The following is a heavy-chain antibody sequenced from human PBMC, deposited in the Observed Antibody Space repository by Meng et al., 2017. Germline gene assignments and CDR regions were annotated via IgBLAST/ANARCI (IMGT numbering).Heavy chain of an antibody. J-gene: IGHJ4*02. CDR2: TYYRSKWYN. Sequence: SQTLSPTCAISGVSVSSNSTIWSWIRQSPSGGLEWLGRTYYRSKWYNDHAVSVKSRITIHADTSKNQLSLQLNFVAPEATAVYYGAISWYWYFGYWGRGTPVTVSS. CDR1: GVSVSSNSTI. D-gene: IGHD6-13*01. V-gene: IGHV6-1*01. CDR3: AISWYWYFGY.